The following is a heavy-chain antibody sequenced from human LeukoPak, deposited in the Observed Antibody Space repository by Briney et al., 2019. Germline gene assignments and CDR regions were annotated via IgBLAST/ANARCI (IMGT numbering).Heavy chain of an antibody. Sequence: GGSLRLSCAASGFTVSSNYMSWVRQAPGKGLEWVSVIYSGGGTYYADSVKGRFTISRDNSKNTLYLQMNSLRAEDTAVYYCAKDLWAYYYDSSGYYGAAFDYWGQGTLVTVSS. CDR3: AKDLWAYYYDSSGYYGAAFDY. CDR1: GFTVSSNY. CDR2: IYSGGGT. J-gene: IGHJ4*02. D-gene: IGHD3-22*01. V-gene: IGHV3-53*05.